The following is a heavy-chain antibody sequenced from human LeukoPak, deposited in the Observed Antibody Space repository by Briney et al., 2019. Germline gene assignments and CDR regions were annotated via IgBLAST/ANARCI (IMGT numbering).Heavy chain of an antibody. J-gene: IGHJ6*02. CDR2: IGTTGDT. CDR1: GLTFSGYD. CDR3: ARSTIAVAYGMDV. V-gene: IGHV3-13*04. Sequence: GGSLILSCAASGLTFSGYDMFWVRHATGKGLEWVSGIGTTGDTYYAGSVKGRFTISRENARNSLYLQMNSLIAGDTAVYYCARSTIAVAYGMDVWGQGTTVTVSS. D-gene: IGHD6-19*01.